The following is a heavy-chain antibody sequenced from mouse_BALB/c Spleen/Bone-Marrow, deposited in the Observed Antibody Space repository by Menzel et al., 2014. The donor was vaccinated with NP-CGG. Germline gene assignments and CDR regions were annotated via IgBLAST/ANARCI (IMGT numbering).Heavy chain of an antibody. V-gene: IGHV4-1*02. CDR1: RFDFSRYW. Sequence: EVQLVESGSGLVQPGGSLKLSCAASRFDFSRYWMSWVRQAPGKGLEWIGEINPDSSTINYTPSLKDKFIISRDNAKNTLYLQMSKVRSEDTALYYCARPGDYDAMDYWGQGTSVTVSS. CDR3: ARPGDYDAMDY. J-gene: IGHJ4*01. CDR2: INPDSSTI.